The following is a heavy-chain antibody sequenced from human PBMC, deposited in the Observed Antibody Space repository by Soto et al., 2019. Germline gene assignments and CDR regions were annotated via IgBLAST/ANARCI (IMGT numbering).Heavy chain of an antibody. V-gene: IGHV3-30*18. J-gene: IGHJ6*02. D-gene: IGHD3-10*01. Sequence: QVQLVESGGGVVQPGRSLRLSCAASGFTFSSYGMHWVRQAPGKGLEWVAVISYDGSNKYYADSVKGRFTISRDNSKNTLYLQMNSLRAEDTAVYYCAKDLVTMVRGVKAIGAYGMDVWGQGTTVTVSS. CDR1: GFTFSSYG. CDR3: AKDLVTMVRGVKAIGAYGMDV. CDR2: ISYDGSNK.